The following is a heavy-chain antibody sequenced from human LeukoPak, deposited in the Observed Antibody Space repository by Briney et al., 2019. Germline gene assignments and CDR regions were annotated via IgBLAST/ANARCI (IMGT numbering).Heavy chain of an antibody. J-gene: IGHJ4*02. CDR1: GGTFSSYA. CDR3: AREVGYGGLFFDY. D-gene: IGHD5-12*01. V-gene: IGHV1-69*13. CDR2: ITPIFGTA. Sequence: ASVKVSCKASGGTFSSYAISWVRQAPGQGLEWMGGITPIFGTANYAQKFQGRVTITADESTSTAYMELSSLRSEDTAVYYCAREVGYGGLFFDYWGQGTLVTVSS.